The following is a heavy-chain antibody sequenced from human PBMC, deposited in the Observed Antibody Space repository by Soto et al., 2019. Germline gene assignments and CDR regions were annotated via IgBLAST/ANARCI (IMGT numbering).Heavy chain of an antibody. Sequence: GGSLRLSCAASGFTFSSYSMNWVRQAPGKGLEWVSYISSSSSTIYYADSVKGRFIISRDNAKNSLYLQMNSVRVEDTAVYYCARDSRNALDYWGQGNLVTVSS. CDR3: ARDSRNALDY. D-gene: IGHD4-4*01. V-gene: IGHV3-48*01. CDR1: GFTFSSYS. CDR2: ISSSSSTI. J-gene: IGHJ4*02.